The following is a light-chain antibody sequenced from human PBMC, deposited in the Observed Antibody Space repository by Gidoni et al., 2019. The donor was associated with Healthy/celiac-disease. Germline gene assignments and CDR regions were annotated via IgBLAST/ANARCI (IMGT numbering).Light chain of an antibody. Sequence: SYELTQPPSVSVSPGQTASITCSGDKLGDKYACWYQQKPGQSPVLVIYQDSKRPSGIPERFSGSNSGNTATRNISGNKAMDEADYYCQAWDSSTGVFGGGTKLTVL. CDR1: KLGDKY. CDR2: QDS. V-gene: IGLV3-1*01. J-gene: IGLJ2*01. CDR3: QAWDSSTGV.